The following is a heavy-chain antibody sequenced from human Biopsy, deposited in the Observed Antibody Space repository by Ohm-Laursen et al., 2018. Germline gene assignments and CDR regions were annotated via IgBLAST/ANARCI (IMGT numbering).Heavy chain of an antibody. CDR1: GYTLTDLS. CDR3: AGDINNWNVNY. J-gene: IGHJ4*02. CDR2: FAPENGKT. Sequence: ASVKVSCKVSGYTLTDLSMHWARQAPGKGLEWMGGFAPENGKTIYAQKFQGRVTMTEDTSTDTAYMELSNLRSEDTAVYYCAGDINNWNVNYWGQGTLVSVSS. D-gene: IGHD1-20*01. V-gene: IGHV1-24*01.